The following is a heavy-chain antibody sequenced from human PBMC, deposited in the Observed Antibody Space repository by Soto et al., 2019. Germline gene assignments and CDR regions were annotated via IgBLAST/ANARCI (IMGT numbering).Heavy chain of an antibody. CDR3: TTFYALY. D-gene: IGHD3-16*01. CDR2: INSEIDVGTT. V-gene: IGHV3-15*01. J-gene: IGHJ4*02. Sequence: PGGSLGLSFAGSGLTFSTTCMNSVRQAPGKGLEWAGNINSEIDVGTTDYAAAVKGRFTISRDDSKNTLHLQMNSMKSEDTAVSYCTTFYALYWGQRTLVAVYS. CDR1: GLTFSTTC.